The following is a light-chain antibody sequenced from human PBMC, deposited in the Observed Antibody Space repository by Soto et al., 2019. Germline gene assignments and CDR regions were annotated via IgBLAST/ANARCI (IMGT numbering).Light chain of an antibody. V-gene: IGKV1-5*01. CDR2: NAD. J-gene: IGKJ1*01. CDR3: QQFSLWWE. CDR1: QDLNRW. Sequence: DIQMTQSPSTLSASVGDRVTITCRASQDLNRWLAWYQQKPGKAPKILIYNADTLESGVPSRFSGSGYGTEFILTISSLQPDDFASYYCQQFSLWWEFGQVTEVDIK.